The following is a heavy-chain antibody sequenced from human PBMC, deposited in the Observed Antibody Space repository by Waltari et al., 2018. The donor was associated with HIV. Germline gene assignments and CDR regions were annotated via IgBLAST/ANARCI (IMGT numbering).Heavy chain of an antibody. V-gene: IGHV1-8*01. CDR1: GYTSTSYD. CDR3: ARPKNRYSGSLGDDY. Sequence: QVQLVQSGAEVKTPGASVKVSCKDSGYTSTSYDLNHVRQANGQGLEWMGWMNPNSGNTGYAQKVQGRVTMTRNTSISTAYMELSSLRSEDTAVYYCARPKNRYSGSLGDDYWGQGTLVTVSS. CDR2: MNPNSGNT. D-gene: IGHD1-26*01. J-gene: IGHJ4*02.